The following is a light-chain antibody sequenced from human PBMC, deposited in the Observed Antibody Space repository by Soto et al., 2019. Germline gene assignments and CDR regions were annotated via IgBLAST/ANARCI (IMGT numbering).Light chain of an antibody. J-gene: IGLJ3*02. Sequence: QSVLTQPPSVSGAPGQRVPLSCTGTSSNLGAGYDVHWYKQVPGAAPKLVIFGNRNRPSGVPERFSGSKSGTSASLAITGLQAEDEADYYCQAYDYSLTASVFGGGTKLTVL. V-gene: IGLV1-40*01. CDR2: GNR. CDR3: QAYDYSLTASV. CDR1: SSNLGAGYD.